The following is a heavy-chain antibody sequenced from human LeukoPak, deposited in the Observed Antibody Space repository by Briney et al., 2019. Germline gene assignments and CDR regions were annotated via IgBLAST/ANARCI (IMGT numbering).Heavy chain of an antibody. CDR3: AKEGLRYGNNYYVDN. CDR2: ISDSGGNT. J-gene: IGHJ4*02. D-gene: IGHD5-24*01. CDR1: GLPLSSYA. V-gene: IGHV3-23*01. Sequence: GGSLRLFCAASGLPLSSYAVRWLRQAPGGGVEGVAAISDSGGNTYYADSVKGRFTISRDNSKDTLYLQMNSLRADDTSVFYFAKEGLRYGNNYYVDNWGQGTLVTVSS.